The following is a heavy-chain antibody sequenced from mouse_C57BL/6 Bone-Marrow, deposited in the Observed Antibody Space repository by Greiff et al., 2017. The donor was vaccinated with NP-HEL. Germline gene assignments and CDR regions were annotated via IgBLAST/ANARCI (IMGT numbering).Heavy chain of an antibody. J-gene: IGHJ2*01. CDR3: VGGDY. CDR1: GVTGRDDG. CDR2: ISSGSSTI. V-gene: IGHV5-17*01. Sequence: EVQLVESGGGLGKPGGARKLTCADAGVTGRDDGRHGVRQATEKGREWVAYISSGSSTIYYADTVKGRFTISRDNAKNTLFLQMTSLRSEDTAMYYCVGGDYWGQGTTLTVSS.